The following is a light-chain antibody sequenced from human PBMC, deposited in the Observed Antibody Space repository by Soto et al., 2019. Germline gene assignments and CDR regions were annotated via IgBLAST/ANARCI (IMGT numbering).Light chain of an antibody. CDR1: TSDVGSYNL. Sequence: QSVLTQPASVSGSPGQSITIPCPEPTSDVGSYNLVSWYQQHQGKAPKLMIYEVSKRPSGVSNRFSGSKSGNTASLTISGLQAEDEADYYCCSYAGSPWVFGGGTQLTVL. CDR2: EVS. V-gene: IGLV2-23*02. J-gene: IGLJ3*02. CDR3: CSYAGSPWV.